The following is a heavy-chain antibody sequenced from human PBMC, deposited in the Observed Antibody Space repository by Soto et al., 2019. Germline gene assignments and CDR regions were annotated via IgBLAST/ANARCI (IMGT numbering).Heavy chain of an antibody. J-gene: IGHJ4*02. V-gene: IGHV3-53*01. CDR3: AAARGGGGY. CDR1: GFTVSNNY. CDR2: IYSGGYT. D-gene: IGHD3-10*01. Sequence: EVQLVESGGGLIQPGGSLRLSCAVSGFTVSNNYMSWVRQAPGKGLEGVSVIYSGGYTAYGDSVKGRFTISRDNSKNTQYLQINSPGPEDPAVFYWAAARGGGGYWGQGTLVTVSS.